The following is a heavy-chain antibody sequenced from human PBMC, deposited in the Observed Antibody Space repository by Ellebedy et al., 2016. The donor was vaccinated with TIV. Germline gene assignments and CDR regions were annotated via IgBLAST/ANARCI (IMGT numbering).Heavy chain of an antibody. V-gene: IGHV3-7*01. J-gene: IGHJ4*02. CDR2: IKEDGSRT. CDR1: GFTFSIYW. Sequence: GESLKISCAASGFTFSIYWMNWVRQAPGKGLEWVANIKEDGSRTSYVDSVRGRFTISRDNAKNSLYLQMNSLRAEATAVYYCATGARSEGGYWGQGTLVTVSS. CDR3: ATGARSEGGY. D-gene: IGHD2-15*01.